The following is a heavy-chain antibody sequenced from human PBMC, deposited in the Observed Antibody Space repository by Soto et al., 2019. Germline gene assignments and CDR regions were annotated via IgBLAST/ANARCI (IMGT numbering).Heavy chain of an antibody. CDR3: ARVGHNGYDLDFDY. Sequence: QVQLFQSGGGVVQPGGSLRLSCAASGFTFSLSGMHWVRQAPGKGLEWVAVIWNDGSEKNYADSVKGRFTLSGDSSKNTLYLEMNSLRVEDTAVYYCARVGHNGYDLDFDYWGQGTLVTVSS. D-gene: IGHD5-12*01. CDR1: GFTFSLSG. CDR2: IWNDGSEK. J-gene: IGHJ4*02. V-gene: IGHV3-33*01.